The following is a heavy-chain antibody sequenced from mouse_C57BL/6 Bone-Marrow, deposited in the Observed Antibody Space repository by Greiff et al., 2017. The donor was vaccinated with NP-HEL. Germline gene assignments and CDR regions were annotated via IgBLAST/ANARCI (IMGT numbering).Heavy chain of an antibody. V-gene: IGHV1-81*01. CDR2: IYPRSGNT. J-gene: IGHJ2*01. Sequence: QVQLQQSGAELARPGASVKLSCKASGYTFTSYGISWVKQRTGQGLEWIGEIYPRSGNTYYNEKFKGKATLTADKSSSTAYMELRSLTSEDSAVYFCARALFITTVVAPHYWGQGTTLTVSS. D-gene: IGHD1-1*01. CDR1: GYTFTSYG. CDR3: ARALFITTVVAPHY.